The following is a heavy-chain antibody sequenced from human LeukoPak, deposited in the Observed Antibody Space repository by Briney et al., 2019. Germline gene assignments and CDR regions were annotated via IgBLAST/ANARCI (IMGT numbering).Heavy chain of an antibody. D-gene: IGHD1-26*01. J-gene: IGHJ4*02. CDR2: ISGSGGST. V-gene: IGHV3-23*01. Sequence: PGGSLRLTCAASGFTFSSYAMSWVSQAPGKGLGGVAAISGSGGSTYYADSVKGRFTISRDNSKNTLYLQMNSLRAEDTAVYYCAKDRRVSGSYSVYLGFFDYWGQGTLVTVSS. CDR3: AKDRRVSGSYSVYLGFFDY. CDR1: GFTFSSYA.